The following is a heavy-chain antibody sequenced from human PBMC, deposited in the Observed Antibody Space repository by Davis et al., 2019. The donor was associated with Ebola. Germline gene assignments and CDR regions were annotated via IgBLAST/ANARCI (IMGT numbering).Heavy chain of an antibody. CDR3: ARSCISARCYLLYAMDV. J-gene: IGHJ6*03. CDR1: GYTFTGYY. V-gene: IGHV1-2*06. CDR2: INPNSSDT. Sequence: AASVQVSCKASGYTFTGYYIHWVRQAPGQGLEWMGQINPNSSDTSYAQRFQGRVTMTRDTSTSTAYMELSRLRSDDTAMYYCARSCISARCYLLYAMDVWGKGTTVTVSS. D-gene: IGHD2-2*01.